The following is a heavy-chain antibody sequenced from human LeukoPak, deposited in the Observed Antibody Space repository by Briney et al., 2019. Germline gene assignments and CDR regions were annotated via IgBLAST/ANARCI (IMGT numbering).Heavy chain of an antibody. CDR1: GFTFDDYG. J-gene: IGHJ4*02. V-gene: IGHV3-20*04. Sequence: GXLRLSCAASGFTFDDYGMSWFRQAPGKGVEWVSGINWNGGRTVYADSVKGGLTIYREKAKNSLYLQMNSLRAEDTALYYCARSFYQPVDYWGQGTLVTVSS. CDR2: INWNGGRT. CDR3: ARSFYQPVDY. D-gene: IGHD2-2*01.